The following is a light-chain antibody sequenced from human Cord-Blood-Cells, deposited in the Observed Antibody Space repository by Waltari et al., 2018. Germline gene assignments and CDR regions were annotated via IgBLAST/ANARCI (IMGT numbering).Light chain of an antibody. J-gene: IGKJ2*03. V-gene: IGKV3-15*01. Sequence: EIVMTQSPATLSVSPGERATLSCRAGQSVSSNLAWYQQKPGQALRLLIYGASTRATGIPARFSGSGSGTEFTLTISSLQSEDFAVYYCQQYNNWPYSFGQGTKLEIK. CDR2: GAS. CDR1: QSVSSN. CDR3: QQYNNWPYS.